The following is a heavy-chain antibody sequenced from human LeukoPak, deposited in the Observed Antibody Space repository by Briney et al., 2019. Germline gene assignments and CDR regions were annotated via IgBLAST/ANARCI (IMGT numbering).Heavy chain of an antibody. CDR1: GFTFSTYA. V-gene: IGHV3-30-3*01. CDR3: ARSPRGSGHYNWLDP. CDR2: ISYDGSNK. Sequence: GGSLRLSCAASGFTFSTYAMHWVRQAPGKGLEWVAVISYDGSNKYYADSVKGRFTISRDNSKNTLYLQMNSLRAEDTAMYYCARSPRGSGHYNWLDPWGQGTLVTVSS. J-gene: IGHJ5*02. D-gene: IGHD1-26*01.